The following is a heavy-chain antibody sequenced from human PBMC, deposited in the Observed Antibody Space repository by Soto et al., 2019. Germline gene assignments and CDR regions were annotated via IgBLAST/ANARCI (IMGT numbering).Heavy chain of an antibody. CDR1: GDSVSSNSAA. D-gene: IGHD6-19*01. Sequence: SQTLSLTCAISGDSVSSNSAAWNWIRQSPSRGLEWLGRKYYRSKWYNDYAVSVKSRITINPDTSKNQFSLQLNSVTPEDTAVYYCARDVVAVAGTYYYYYGMDVWGQGTTVTVSS. J-gene: IGHJ6*02. CDR2: KYYRSKWYN. CDR3: ARDVVAVAGTYYYYYGMDV. V-gene: IGHV6-1*01.